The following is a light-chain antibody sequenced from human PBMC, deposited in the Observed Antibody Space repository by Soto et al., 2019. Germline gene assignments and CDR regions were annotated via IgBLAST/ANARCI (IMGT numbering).Light chain of an antibody. CDR1: QSITGW. V-gene: IGKV1-5*03. CDR2: KAS. Sequence: DIQMTQSPSTLSASVGDRVTITCRASQSITGWLAWYQQKPGKAPKLLIYKASSLESGVPSSFSGSGSGTEYTMPNSKLQPDDLATYYCQPYNRYSPGFRQGTKVEIK. J-gene: IGKJ1*01. CDR3: QPYNRYSPG.